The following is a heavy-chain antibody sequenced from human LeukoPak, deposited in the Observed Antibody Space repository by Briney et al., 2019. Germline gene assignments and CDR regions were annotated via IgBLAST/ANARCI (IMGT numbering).Heavy chain of an antibody. CDR3: SHGYGQYFNV. CDR1: GLTLRSVW. V-gene: IGHV3-15*01. CDR2: IRSKTAGGTT. Sequence: GGSLRLSCAVSGLTLRSVWMNWVRQAPGKGLEWVGRIRSKTAGGTTDFAAPVKGRFTISIDDSKNTLYLQMNSLKTEDTAMYYCSHGYGQYFNVWGRGTLVTVSS. J-gene: IGHJ2*01. D-gene: IGHD3-22*01.